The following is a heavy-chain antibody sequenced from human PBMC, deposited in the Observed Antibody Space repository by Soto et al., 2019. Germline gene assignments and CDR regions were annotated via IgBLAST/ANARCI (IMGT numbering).Heavy chain of an antibody. CDR1: GYTFTSYG. V-gene: IGHV1-18*04. J-gene: IGHJ3*02. CDR2: ISAYNGNT. Sequence: MVSCKASGYTFTSYGISWVRQAPGQGLEWMGWISAYNGNTNYAQKLQGRVTMTTDTSTSTAYMELRSLRSDDTAVYYCARVGGERNQTKQTQQTPQSERRRSTTPATTRDSGGRVRRGGGGGGGGGGGGVGGGGGGGGGSSLGLAAFDIWGQGTMVTVSS. CDR3: ARVGGERNQTKQTQQTPQSERRRSTTPATTRDSGGRVRRGGGGGGGGGGGGVGGGGGGGGGSSLGLAAFDI. D-gene: IGHD1-1*01.